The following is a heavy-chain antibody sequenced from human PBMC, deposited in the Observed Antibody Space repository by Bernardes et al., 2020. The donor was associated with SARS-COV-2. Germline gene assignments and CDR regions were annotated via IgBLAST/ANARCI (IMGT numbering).Heavy chain of an antibody. CDR2: ISSDGSTT. Sequence: VWSLSLSCTASGFAFSSYWMHWVRQLPGKGLVWVSRISSDGSTTTYADSVKGRFTISRDNARNTLYLQMNSLRAEDTALYYCVRGPSDGHGRFEYWGQGTLGTVSS. CDR3: VRGPSDGHGRFEY. CDR1: GFAFSSYW. J-gene: IGHJ4*02. V-gene: IGHV3-74*01.